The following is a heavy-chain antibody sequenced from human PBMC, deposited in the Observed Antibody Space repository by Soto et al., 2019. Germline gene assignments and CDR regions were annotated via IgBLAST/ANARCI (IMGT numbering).Heavy chain of an antibody. CDR2: ISTYNGNT. J-gene: IGHJ4*02. Sequence: QVQLVQCGAEVKKPGASVKVSCKASGYTFINYGITWVRQARGQGLEWMGWISTYNGNTNYAQKLQGRVTMTTDTSTSTAYMGLRSLRSDDTAVYYCGRVSGSGYYSWGYWGQGTLVTVSS. CDR3: GRVSGSGYYSWGY. CDR1: GYTFINYG. V-gene: IGHV1-18*01. D-gene: IGHD5-12*01.